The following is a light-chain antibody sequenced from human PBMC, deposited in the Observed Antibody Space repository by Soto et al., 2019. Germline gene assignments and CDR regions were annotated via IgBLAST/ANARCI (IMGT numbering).Light chain of an antibody. CDR1: SSDVGGYNY. V-gene: IGLV2-14*01. Sequence: QSVLTQPASVSGSPGQSITIYCTGTSSDVGGYNYVSWYQQHPGKAPKLMIYDVSDRPPGVSNRFSGSKSGNTASLTISGLQAEYEADYYCNSYTSNNTQVFGTATKLTV. CDR3: NSYTSNNTQV. CDR2: DVS. J-gene: IGLJ1*01.